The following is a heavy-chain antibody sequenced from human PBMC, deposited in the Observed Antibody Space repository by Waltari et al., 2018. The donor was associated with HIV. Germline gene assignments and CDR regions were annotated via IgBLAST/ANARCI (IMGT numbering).Heavy chain of an antibody. J-gene: IGHJ4*02. CDR1: GGSISSYY. CDR3: ARVWGGTRRLGYFDY. D-gene: IGHD3-16*01. Sequence: QVQLQESGPGLVKPSETLSLTCTVSGGSISSYYWSWIRQPPGKGLEWIGYIYYSGSTNYNPSLKSRVTISVDTSKNQFSLKLSSVTAADTAVYYCARVWGGTRRLGYFDYWGQGTLVTVSS. CDR2: IYYSGST. V-gene: IGHV4-59*01.